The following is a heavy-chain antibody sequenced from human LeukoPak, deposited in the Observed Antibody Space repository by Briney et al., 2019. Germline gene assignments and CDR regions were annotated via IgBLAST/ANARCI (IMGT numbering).Heavy chain of an antibody. CDR1: GFTFSSYAM. CDR2: IYHSGST. V-gene: IGHV4-4*02. CDR3: ARDTELAAAGRGGYFDY. D-gene: IGHD6-13*01. J-gene: IGHJ4*02. Sequence: GSLRLSCAASGFTFSSYAMSWVRQPPGKGLEWIGEIYHSGSTNYNPSLKSRVTISVDKSKNQFSLKLSSVTAADAAVYYCARDTELAAAGRGGYFDYWGQGTLVTVSS.